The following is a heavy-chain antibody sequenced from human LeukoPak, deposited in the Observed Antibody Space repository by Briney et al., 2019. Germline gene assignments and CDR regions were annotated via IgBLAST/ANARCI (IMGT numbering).Heavy chain of an antibody. CDR2: ISAYNGNT. CDR3: AREGSGSYSDDAFDI. CDR1: GYTFTSYG. V-gene: IGHV1-18*01. D-gene: IGHD1-26*01. Sequence: ASVRVSCKASGYTFTSYGISWVRQAPGQGLEWMGWISAYNGNTNYAQKLQGRVTMTTDTSTSTAYMELRSLRSDDTAVYYCAREGSGSYSDDAFDIWGQGTMVTVSS. J-gene: IGHJ3*02.